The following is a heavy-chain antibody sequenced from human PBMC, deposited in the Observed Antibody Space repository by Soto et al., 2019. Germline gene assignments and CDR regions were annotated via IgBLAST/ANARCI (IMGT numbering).Heavy chain of an antibody. V-gene: IGHV1-3*01. CDR1: GYTFTNYA. CDR3: ARGHLAVVPVASWYFYMDV. J-gene: IGHJ6*03. D-gene: IGHD2-2*01. CDR2: INAGNCNT. Sequence: GSGKVSCKASGYTFTNYAVHWVRQAPGQRLEWMGWINAGNCNTRYSQKFQGRVTITRDTSARTAYMELSSLRSEDTAVYYCARGHLAVVPVASWYFYMDVWGKGTTVTVS.